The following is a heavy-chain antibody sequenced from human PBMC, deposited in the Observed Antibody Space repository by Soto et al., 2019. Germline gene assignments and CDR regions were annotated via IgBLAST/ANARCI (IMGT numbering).Heavy chain of an antibody. CDR3: TTGQPRSEDYGDYVAHSDYYYYGMDV. J-gene: IGHJ6*02. V-gene: IGHV3-72*01. Sequence: PGESLKISCVASGFIFSDHYMEWVRQAPGKGLEWVGRTRKESNTYITEHAASVKGRFTISRDDSKNTLYLQMNSLKTEDTAVYYCTTGQPRSEDYGDYVAHSDYYYYGMDVWGQGTTVTVSS. D-gene: IGHD4-17*01. CDR2: TRKESNTYIT. CDR1: GFIFSDHY.